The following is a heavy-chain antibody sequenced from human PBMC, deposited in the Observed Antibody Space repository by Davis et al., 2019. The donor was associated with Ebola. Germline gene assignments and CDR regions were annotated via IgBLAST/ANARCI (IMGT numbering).Heavy chain of an antibody. J-gene: IGHJ4*02. CDR3: ARAQFPTTSDH. Sequence: ASVKVSCKASGYTFTNYGITWVRQAPGQGLEWMGWINPHNGTTNYAQNVQGRVAMTTDTSTNTAYMEVGSLRSDDTAVYYCARAQFPTTSDHWGQGTLVTVSS. D-gene: IGHD1-1*01. CDR1: GYTFTNYG. V-gene: IGHV1-18*04. CDR2: INPHNGTT.